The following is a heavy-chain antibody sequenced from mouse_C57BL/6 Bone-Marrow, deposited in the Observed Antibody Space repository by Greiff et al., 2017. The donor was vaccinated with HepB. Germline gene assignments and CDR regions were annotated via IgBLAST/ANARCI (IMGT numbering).Heavy chain of an antibody. J-gene: IGHJ2*01. CDR2: IDPETGGT. V-gene: IGHV1-15*01. CDR3: TIWGLRRKGDY. CDR1: GYTFTDYE. Sequence: VQLQQSGAELVRPGASVTLSCKASGYTFTDYEMHWVKQTPVHGLEWIGAIDPETGGTAYNQKFKGKAILTADKSSSTAYMELRSLTSEDSAVYYCTIWGLRRKGDYWGQGTTLTVSS. D-gene: IGHD2-2*01.